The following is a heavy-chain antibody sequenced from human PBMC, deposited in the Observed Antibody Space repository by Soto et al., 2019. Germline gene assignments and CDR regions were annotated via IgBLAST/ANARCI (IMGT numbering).Heavy chain of an antibody. Sequence: SETLSLTCAVYGGSFSGYYWSWIHQPPGKRLEWIGEINHSGSTNYNPSLKSRVTISVDTSKNQFSLKLSSVTAADTAVYYCARDIVVPTLGPYYYYYYGMDVWGQGTTVTVSS. CDR3: ARDIVVPTLGPYYYYYYGMDV. J-gene: IGHJ6*02. D-gene: IGHD2-2*01. V-gene: IGHV4-34*01. CDR1: GGSFSGYY. CDR2: INHSGST.